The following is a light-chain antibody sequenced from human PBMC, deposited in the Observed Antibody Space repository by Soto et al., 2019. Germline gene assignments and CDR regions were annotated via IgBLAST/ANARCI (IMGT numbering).Light chain of an antibody. Sequence: DIVMTQSPDSLAVSLGERATVNCKSSQSVLSGSDNKNYLTWYQQKPGQPPKLLIYWASTRESGVPDRFSGSGSGTDFTLTISSLQAEDVAVYYCQQYFSSPRTFGQGTKVEIK. CDR2: WAS. CDR1: QSVLSGSDNKNY. CDR3: QQYFSSPRT. V-gene: IGKV4-1*01. J-gene: IGKJ1*01.